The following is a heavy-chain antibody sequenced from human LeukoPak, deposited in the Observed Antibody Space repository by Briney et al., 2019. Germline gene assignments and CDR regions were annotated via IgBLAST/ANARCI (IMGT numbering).Heavy chain of an antibody. Sequence: GGSLRLSCAASGFTVSSNYMSWVRQAPGKGLEWVSVIYSGGSTYYADSVKGRFTISRDNSKNTLYLQMNSLRAEDTAVYYCAREYCSSTSCPYYDFWSGYERYFDLWGRGTLVTVSS. V-gene: IGHV3-53*01. D-gene: IGHD3-3*01. J-gene: IGHJ2*01. CDR1: GFTVSSNY. CDR2: IYSGGST. CDR3: AREYCSSTSCPYYDFWSGYERYFDL.